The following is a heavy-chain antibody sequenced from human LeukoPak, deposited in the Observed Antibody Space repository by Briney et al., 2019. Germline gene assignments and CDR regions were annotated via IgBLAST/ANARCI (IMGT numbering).Heavy chain of an antibody. D-gene: IGHD2-2*01. Sequence: SSETLSLTCTVSGGSLSSSSYYWGWIRQPPGKGLEWIGSIYYSGSTYYNPSLKSRVTISVDTSKNQFSLKLSSVTAADTAVYYCARQLGYCSSTSCYADKVDYWGQGTLVTVSS. J-gene: IGHJ4*02. V-gene: IGHV4-39*01. CDR1: GGSLSSSSYY. CDR2: IYYSGST. CDR3: ARQLGYCSSTSCYADKVDY.